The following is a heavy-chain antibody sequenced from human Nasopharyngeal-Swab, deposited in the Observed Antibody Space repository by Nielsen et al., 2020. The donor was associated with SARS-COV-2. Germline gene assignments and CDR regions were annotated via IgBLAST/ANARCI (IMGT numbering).Heavy chain of an antibody. Sequence: ASVKDSCKVSGYTLTEVSMHGARQAPGKGLEWRGGCDPEDGETIYAQKFQGRVTMTEDTSTDTAYMELSSLRSEDTAVYYCATDLRYCTNGVCYTKAADAFDIWGQGTMVTVSS. J-gene: IGHJ3*02. CDR1: GYTLTEVS. D-gene: IGHD2-8*01. CDR3: ATDLRYCTNGVCYTKAADAFDI. V-gene: IGHV1-24*01. CDR2: CDPEDGET.